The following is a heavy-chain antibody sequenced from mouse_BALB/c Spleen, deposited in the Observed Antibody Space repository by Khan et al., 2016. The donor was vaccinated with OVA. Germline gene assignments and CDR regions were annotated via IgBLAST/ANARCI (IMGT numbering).Heavy chain of an antibody. CDR2: IWGGGGT. CDR1: GFSLSRYN. D-gene: IGHD2-14*01. Sequence: LQESGPGLVAPSQSLSITCTVSGFSLSRYNIHWVRQPPGKGLEWLGMIWGGGGTDYNSTLKSRLSIRKDNSQSQVLLKMNSLQTDDTAMYYCARAYYRYDGYYAMDYWGQGTSVTVSS. CDR3: ARAYYRYDGYYAMDY. V-gene: IGHV2-6-4*01. J-gene: IGHJ4*01.